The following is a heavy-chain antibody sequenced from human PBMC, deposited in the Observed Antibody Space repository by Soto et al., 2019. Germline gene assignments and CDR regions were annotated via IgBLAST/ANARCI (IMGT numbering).Heavy chain of an antibody. CDR3: ARAGFMITFGGVIEGYYFDY. D-gene: IGHD3-16*02. V-gene: IGHV4-30-2*01. CDR2: IYHSGST. J-gene: IGHJ4*02. CDR1: GGSISSGGYS. Sequence: SETLSLTCAVSGGSISSGGYSWSWIRQPPGKGLEWIGYIYHSGSTYYNPSLKSRVTISVDRSKNQFSLKLSSVTAADTAVYYCARAGFMITFGGVIEGYYFDYWGQGTLVTVSS.